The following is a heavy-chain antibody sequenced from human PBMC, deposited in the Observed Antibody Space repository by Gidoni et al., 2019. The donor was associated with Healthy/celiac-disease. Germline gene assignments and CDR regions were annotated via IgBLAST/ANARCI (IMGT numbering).Heavy chain of an antibody. J-gene: IGHJ5*02. Sequence: EVQLVESGGGLVQPGGSLISSCPSSGFTFSSYCMNWVRQAPGKGLEWVSYISSSSSTIYYADSVKGRFTISRDNAKNSLYLQMNSLRAEDTAVYYCARGSRLGNWFDPWGQGTLVTVSS. D-gene: IGHD6-19*01. V-gene: IGHV3-48*04. CDR2: ISSSSSTI. CDR3: ARGSRLGNWFDP. CDR1: GFTFSSYC.